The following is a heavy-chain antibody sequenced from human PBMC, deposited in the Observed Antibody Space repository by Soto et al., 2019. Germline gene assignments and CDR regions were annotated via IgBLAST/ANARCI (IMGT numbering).Heavy chain of an antibody. D-gene: IGHD1-20*01. CDR1: GFDFKTYD. CDR2: IGFDGTNI. V-gene: IGHV3-33*01. CDR3: VRTACVINNCSYRGVR. J-gene: IGHJ4*02. Sequence: QGQLVESGGGVVQPGRSLRLSCVASGFDFKTYDMHWVRQAPGKGLEWVAVIGFDGTNIYYSDSVRGRFSISRDNSENTVSLQMHSVRVEDTALYYCVRTACVINNCSYRGVRWGQGTLVTV.